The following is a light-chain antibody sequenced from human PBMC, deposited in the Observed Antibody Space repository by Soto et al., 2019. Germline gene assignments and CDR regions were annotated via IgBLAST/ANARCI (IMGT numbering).Light chain of an antibody. CDR1: QSISSY. CDR3: QRSFRTPLT. CDR2: AAS. Sequence: DIQMTRSPSSLSASVGDRVTITCRASQSISSYLNWYQQKPGKAPKLLIYAASSLQSGVPSRFSGSGSGTDFTLTISSLQPEDFATYYCQRSFRTPLTFGGGTKVEIK. J-gene: IGKJ4*01. V-gene: IGKV1-39*01.